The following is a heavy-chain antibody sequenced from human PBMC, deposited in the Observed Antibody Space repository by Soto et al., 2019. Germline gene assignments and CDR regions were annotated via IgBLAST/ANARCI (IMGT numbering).Heavy chain of an antibody. Sequence: SETLSLTCVVYGGSFSGYYWTWIRQPPGKGLEWIGEINHSGSTKYNPSLKSRVTISVDTSKNQFSLKLSSVTAADTAVYYCARLKDSSGLLTFDFWGQGTLVTVSS. V-gene: IGHV4-34*01. CDR1: GGSFSGYY. CDR3: ARLKDSSGLLTFDF. J-gene: IGHJ4*02. CDR2: INHSGST. D-gene: IGHD6-19*01.